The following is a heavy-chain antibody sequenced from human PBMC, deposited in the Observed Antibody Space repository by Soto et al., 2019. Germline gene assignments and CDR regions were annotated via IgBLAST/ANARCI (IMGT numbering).Heavy chain of an antibody. V-gene: IGHV4-34*01. CDR3: GRGPGMHRPYSYNY. J-gene: IGHJ4*02. Sequence: PSETLSLTCAVYGGSFSGYYWSWIRQPPGKGLEWIGEINHSGSTNYNPSLKSRVTISVDTSKNQFSLKLSSVTAADTAVYYCGRGPGMHRPYSYNYWGQGTLVTVSS. D-gene: IGHD5-18*01. CDR2: INHSGST. CDR1: GGSFSGYY.